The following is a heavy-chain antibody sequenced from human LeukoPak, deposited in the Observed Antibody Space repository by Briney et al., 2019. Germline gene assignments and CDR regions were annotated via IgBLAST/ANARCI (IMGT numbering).Heavy chain of an antibody. D-gene: IGHD6-19*01. V-gene: IGHV4-31*03. CDR2: IYYSGST. CDR1: GGSISSGGYY. Sequence: SETLSLTCTVSGGSISSGGYYWSWIRQHPGKGLEWIGYIYYSGSTNYNPSLKSRVTISVDKSKSQFSLKLSSVTAADTAVYYCAREAQYSSGWYVDPWGQGTLVTVSS. CDR3: AREAQYSSGWYVDP. J-gene: IGHJ5*02.